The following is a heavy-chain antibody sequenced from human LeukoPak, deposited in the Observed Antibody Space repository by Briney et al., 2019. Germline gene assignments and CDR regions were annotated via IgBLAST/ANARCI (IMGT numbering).Heavy chain of an antibody. Sequence: GASVKVSCKSSGYIFTKYGISWVRQAPGQGLEWMGWISTYDGNANYAQQLQGRVTTTKDTSTSTDYMELRSLISDDTAVYYCARVRYCSSSSCYMDFDYWGQGTLVTVSS. D-gene: IGHD2-2*02. J-gene: IGHJ4*02. V-gene: IGHV1-18*01. CDR2: ISTYDGNA. CDR1: GYIFTKYG. CDR3: ARVRYCSSSSCYMDFDY.